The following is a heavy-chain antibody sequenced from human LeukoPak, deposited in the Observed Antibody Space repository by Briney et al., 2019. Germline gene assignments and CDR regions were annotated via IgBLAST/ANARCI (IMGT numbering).Heavy chain of an antibody. V-gene: IGHV3-30*18. CDR1: GFTFSSYG. CDR3: AKDRRYFVVVSAILDS. D-gene: IGHD2-21*02. Sequence: PGRSLRLSCAASGFTFSSYGMHWVRQAPGKGLEWVAVISDDGNKKYYADSVKGRFTISRDNSKNTLYLQMNSLRAEDTAAYYCAKDRRYFVVVSAILDSWGQGTLVTVSS. CDR2: ISDDGNKK. J-gene: IGHJ4*02.